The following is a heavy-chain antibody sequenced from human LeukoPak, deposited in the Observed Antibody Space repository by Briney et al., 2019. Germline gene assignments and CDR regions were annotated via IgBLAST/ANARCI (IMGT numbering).Heavy chain of an antibody. J-gene: IGHJ5*02. CDR3: AREVSDFSGTYDWFDP. Sequence: ASVKVSCKASGYTFTSYGISWVRQAPGQGLEWMGRVNPTGGGTRYAQKFQGRVTMTRDMSTSTVYMDLTSLRSDDTAVYYCAREVSDFSGTYDWFDPWGQGTLVTVSS. CDR1: GYTFTSYG. D-gene: IGHD1-26*01. CDR2: VNPTGGGT. V-gene: IGHV1-46*01.